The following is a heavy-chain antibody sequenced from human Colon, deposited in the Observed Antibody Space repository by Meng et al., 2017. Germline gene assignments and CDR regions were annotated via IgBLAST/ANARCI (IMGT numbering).Heavy chain of an antibody. J-gene: IGHJ4*02. CDR2: IFHAGNT. Sequence: QVQLQESGPGLVKPSGTLSLTCAVSGGSITNDNWWSWVRHPPGKGLEWIGEIFHAGNTNYNPSLKSRVTMSLDKSKNQFSLTLTSVTAADTAVYYCARDFHSTMTVFDSWGQGTLVTVSS. D-gene: IGHD3-22*01. CDR1: GGSITNDNW. V-gene: IGHV4-4*02. CDR3: ARDFHSTMTVFDS.